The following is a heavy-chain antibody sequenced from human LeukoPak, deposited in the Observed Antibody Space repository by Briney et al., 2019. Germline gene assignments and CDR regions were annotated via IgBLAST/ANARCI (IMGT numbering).Heavy chain of an antibody. CDR2: IKQDGSEK. CDR1: GFTFSSYW. CDR3: AREFGKQWPPDY. Sequence: GGSLRLSCAASGFTFSSYWMSWVRQAAGKGLEWVANIKQDGSEKDYVDSVKGRFTISRDNAKNSLYLQMNSLRAEDTAVYYCAREFGKQWPPDYWGQGTLVTVSS. V-gene: IGHV3-7*01. J-gene: IGHJ4*02. D-gene: IGHD6-19*01.